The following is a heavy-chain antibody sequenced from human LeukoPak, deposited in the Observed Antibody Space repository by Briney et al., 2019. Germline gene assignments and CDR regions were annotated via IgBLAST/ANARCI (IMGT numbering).Heavy chain of an antibody. Sequence: GGPLRPPWPASELTFSDYGMPWFGQPPARGRDGVAFIRNDGSYEYYPDSVKGRFTISRDNSRNALFLQMNSLRAEDTAVYYCAKGGSPSHNWFNSWGQGTLVTVSS. J-gene: IGHJ5*01. V-gene: IGHV3-30*02. CDR2: IRNDGSYE. CDR1: ELTFSDYG. D-gene: IGHD2-15*01. CDR3: AKGGSPSHNWFNS.